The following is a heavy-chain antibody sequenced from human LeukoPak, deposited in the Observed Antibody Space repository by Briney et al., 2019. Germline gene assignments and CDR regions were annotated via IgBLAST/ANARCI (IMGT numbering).Heavy chain of an antibody. D-gene: IGHD2-2*01. J-gene: IGHJ1*01. CDR2: IIPIFGTA. V-gene: IGHV1-69*13. Sequence: ASVKVSCKASGGTFSSYAISWVRQAPGQGLEWMGGIIPIFGTANYAQKFQGRVTITADESTSTAYMELSSLRSEDTAVYYCARVNQLLSHHAGVNFQHWGQGTLVTVSS. CDR1: GGTFSSYA. CDR3: ARVNQLLSHHAGVNFQH.